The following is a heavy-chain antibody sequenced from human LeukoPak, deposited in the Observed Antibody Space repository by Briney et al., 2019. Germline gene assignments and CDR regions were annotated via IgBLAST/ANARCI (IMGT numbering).Heavy chain of an antibody. CDR3: AGDITRGDYVGTWFDP. Sequence: SVKVSCKASGGTFSSYAISWVRQAPGQGLEWMGGIIPIFGTANYAQKFQGRVTITTDESTSTAYMELSSLRSEDTAVYYCAGDITRGDYVGTWFDPWGQGTLVTVSS. D-gene: IGHD4-17*01. J-gene: IGHJ5*02. V-gene: IGHV1-69*05. CDR1: GGTFSSYA. CDR2: IIPIFGTA.